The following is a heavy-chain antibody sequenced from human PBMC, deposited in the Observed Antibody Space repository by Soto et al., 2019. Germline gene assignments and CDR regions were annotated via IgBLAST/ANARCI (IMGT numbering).Heavy chain of an antibody. CDR3: ARGERLYYSYYGMDV. CDR2: INTGNGNT. Sequence: QVQLVQSGAEVKKPGASVKVSCKASGYNFTMYAMIWVRQAPGQRPEWMGWINTGNGNTKYSPKLQGRVTITRDTSASTGYMELSSLKSENTAVYYCARGERLYYSYYGMDVWGQGSTVTVSS. D-gene: IGHD2-21*01. V-gene: IGHV1-3*04. J-gene: IGHJ6*02. CDR1: GYNFTMYA.